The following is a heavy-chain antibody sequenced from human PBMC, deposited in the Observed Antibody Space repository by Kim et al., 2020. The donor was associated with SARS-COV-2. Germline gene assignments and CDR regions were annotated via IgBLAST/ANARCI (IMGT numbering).Heavy chain of an antibody. CDR1: GGSISSYY. J-gene: IGHJ5*02. CDR3: ARGRLEYSSPYLKNRWFDP. V-gene: IGHV4-59*13. CDR2: IYSSGST. D-gene: IGHD6-6*01. Sequence: SETLSLTCTVSGGSISSYYWSWIRQPPGKGLEWIGYIYSSGSTNSNPSLKSRVPISVDTSKNQFSLKLSPVTAADTAVYYCARGRLEYSSPYLKNRWFDPWGQGTLVTVSS.